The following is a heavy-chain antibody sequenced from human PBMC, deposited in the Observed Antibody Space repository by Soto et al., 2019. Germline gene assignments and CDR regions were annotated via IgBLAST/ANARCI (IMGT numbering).Heavy chain of an antibody. Sequence: GGSLRLSCAASGFTFSSYGMHWVRQAPGKGLEWVAVISYDGSNKYYADSVKGRFTISRDNSKNTLYLQMNSLRAEDTAVYYCAKELQWQSKYYYYGMDVWGQGTTVTVSS. J-gene: IGHJ6*02. CDR2: ISYDGSNK. V-gene: IGHV3-30*18. CDR3: AKELQWQSKYYYYGMDV. CDR1: GFTFSSYG. D-gene: IGHD6-19*01.